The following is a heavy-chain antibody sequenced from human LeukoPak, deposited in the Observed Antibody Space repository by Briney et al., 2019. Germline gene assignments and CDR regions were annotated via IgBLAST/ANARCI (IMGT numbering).Heavy chain of an antibody. CDR2: IKKDESDR. J-gene: IGHJ4*02. D-gene: IGHD3-9*01. CDR1: GLTFSSYC. V-gene: IGHV3-7*03. CDR3: AKDLELRYFDWLFVAFDY. Sequence: TGGSLRLSCEASGLTFSSYCMGWVRQAPGKGLEWVADIKKDESDRYYVDSVKGRFTISRDNAKNSLYLQMNSLRAEDTAVYYCAKDLELRYFDWLFVAFDYWGQGTLVTVSS.